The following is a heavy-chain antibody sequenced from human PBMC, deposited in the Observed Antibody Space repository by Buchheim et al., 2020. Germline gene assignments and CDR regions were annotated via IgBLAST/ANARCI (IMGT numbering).Heavy chain of an antibody. CDR3: ARATTVAGDFDY. V-gene: IGHV3-30*14. CDR1: GFTFSSYA. D-gene: IGHD6-19*01. CDR2: ISHDGSNK. Sequence: QVQLVESGGGVVQPGRSLRLSCAASGFTFSSYAMHWVRQAPGKGLEWVAVISHDGSNKYYADSVKGRFTISRHNSRNPLYLQMNSLRAEDTAVYYCARATTVAGDFDYWGQGTL. J-gene: IGHJ4*02.